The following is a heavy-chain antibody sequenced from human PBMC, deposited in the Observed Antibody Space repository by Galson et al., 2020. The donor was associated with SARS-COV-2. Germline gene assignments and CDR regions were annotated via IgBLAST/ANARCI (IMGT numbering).Heavy chain of an antibody. CDR3: ARDYCNGGSCYYYYYGMDV. CDR2: IHYSGAT. J-gene: IGHJ6*02. D-gene: IGHD2-15*01. Sequence: SETLSLTCTVSGGSISSSTYYWAWIRQPPGKGLEWIGNIHYSGATYYNPSLKSRVTMSVDTSKNQFSLRLSSVTAADTAVYYCARDYCNGGSCYYYYYGMDVWGQGTTVTVSS. V-gene: IGHV4-39*07. CDR1: GGSISSSTYY.